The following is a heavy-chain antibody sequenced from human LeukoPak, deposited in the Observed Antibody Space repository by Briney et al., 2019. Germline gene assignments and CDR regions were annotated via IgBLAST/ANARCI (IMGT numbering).Heavy chain of an antibody. J-gene: IGHJ4*02. D-gene: IGHD1-1*01. CDR1: GFTFSNAW. CDR3: ARKGELERRRSWDC. V-gene: IGHV3-7*03. Sequence: GGSLRLSCAASGFTFSNAWMSWVRQTPGKGLEWVANIKQDGRERYYVDSVKGRFTISRDNAKNSLYLQMSSLRAEDTAVYYCARKGELERRRSWDCWGQGTLVTVSS. CDR2: IKQDGRER.